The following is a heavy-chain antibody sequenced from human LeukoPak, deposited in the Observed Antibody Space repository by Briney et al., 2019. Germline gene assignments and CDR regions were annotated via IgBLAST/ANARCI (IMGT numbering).Heavy chain of an antibody. Sequence: PAETLSLTCTVSGGSISGSSYYSGWIRQPPGNGLERIGSIYYSGSTYYNPSLKSRVTISVDTSKNQFSLKLSSVTAADTAVDYWASEVSAAGGSWFDPWGQGTLVTVSS. J-gene: IGHJ5*02. D-gene: IGHD6-13*01. CDR2: IYYSGST. CDR3: ASEVSAAGGSWFDP. V-gene: IGHV4-39*01. CDR1: GGSISGSSYY.